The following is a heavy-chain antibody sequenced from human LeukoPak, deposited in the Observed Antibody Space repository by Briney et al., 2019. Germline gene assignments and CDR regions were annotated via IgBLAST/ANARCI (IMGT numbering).Heavy chain of an antibody. J-gene: IGHJ4*02. CDR1: GYNFVNYW. Sequence: GESLKISCEGSGYNFVNYWIGWVRQVPGKGLEWMGNIYPGDSDARYSPSFQGQVTISVDKSINTAYLQWISLGASDTAMYYCARFEVNYEDNRSFYYFDYWGQGTLVTVSS. CDR2: IYPGDSDA. V-gene: IGHV5-51*01. D-gene: IGHD2/OR15-2a*01. CDR3: ARFEVNYEDNRSFYYFDY.